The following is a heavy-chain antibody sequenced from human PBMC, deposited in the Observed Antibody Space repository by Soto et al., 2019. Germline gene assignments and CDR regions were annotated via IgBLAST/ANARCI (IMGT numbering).Heavy chain of an antibody. CDR1: GYIFTSYW. CDR3: ASLDLSGYATHQKYAFDI. CDR2: IYPGDSDT. D-gene: IGHD3-22*01. J-gene: IGHJ3*02. V-gene: IGHV5-51*01. Sequence: PGESLKISCEGSGYIFTSYWIGWVRQMPGKGMEWMGIIYPGDSDTRYSPSFQGQVTISADKSISTAYLQWSSLKASDTAMYYFASLDLSGYATHQKYAFDIWGQGTMVTVSS.